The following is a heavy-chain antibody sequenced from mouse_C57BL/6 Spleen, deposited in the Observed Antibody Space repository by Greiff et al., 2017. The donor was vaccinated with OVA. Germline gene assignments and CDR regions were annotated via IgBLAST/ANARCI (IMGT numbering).Heavy chain of an antibody. CDR3: ARYPVYYGNSFDY. Sequence: QVQLQQPGAELVKPGASVKMSCKASGYTFTSYWITWVKQRPGQGLEWIGDIYPGSGSTNYNEKFKSKATLTVDTSSSTAYTQLSSLTSEDSAVYYCARYPVYYGNSFDYWGQGTTLTVSS. CDR2: IYPGSGST. D-gene: IGHD2-1*01. CDR1: GYTFTSYW. V-gene: IGHV1-55*01. J-gene: IGHJ2*01.